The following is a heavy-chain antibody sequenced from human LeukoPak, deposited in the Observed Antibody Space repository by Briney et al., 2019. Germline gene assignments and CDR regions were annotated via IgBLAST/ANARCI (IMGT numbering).Heavy chain of an antibody. V-gene: IGHV3-9*01. CDR2: ISWNSGSI. Sequence: GGSLRLSCAASGFTFDDYAMHWVRQAPGKGLEWVSGISWNSGSIGYADSVKGRFTISRDNAKNSLYLQMNSLRAEDTAVYYCARGPVDAFDIWGQGTMVTVSS. J-gene: IGHJ3*02. CDR3: ARGPVDAFDI. CDR1: GFTFDDYA.